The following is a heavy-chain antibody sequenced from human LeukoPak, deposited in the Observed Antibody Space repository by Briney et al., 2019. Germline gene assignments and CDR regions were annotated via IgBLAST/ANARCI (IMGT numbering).Heavy chain of an antibody. CDR3: AKDVSLHFYSTSGFDS. D-gene: IGHD2-15*01. CDR1: GFTFRNYA. J-gene: IGHJ4*02. V-gene: IGHV3-23*01. CDR2: ISGSGGST. Sequence: GGSLRLSCTASGFTFRNYAMSWVRQAPGKGLQWVSGISGSGGSTYYADSLKGRSTISRDNSKNTLYLQMNSLRGEDSAIYYCAKDVSLHFYSTSGFDSWGQGTLVTASS.